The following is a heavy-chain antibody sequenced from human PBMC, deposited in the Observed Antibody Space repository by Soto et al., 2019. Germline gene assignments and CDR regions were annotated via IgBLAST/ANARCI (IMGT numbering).Heavy chain of an antibody. J-gene: IGHJ4*02. Sequence: GASVKVSCKASGYTFTGYYMHWVRQAPGQGLEWMGWINPNSGGTNYAQKFQGWVTMTRDTSISTAYMELSRLRSDDTAVYYCARDVGYSSFVFDYWGQGTLVTVSS. V-gene: IGHV1-2*04. CDR2: INPNSGGT. D-gene: IGHD6-13*01. CDR3: ARDVGYSSFVFDY. CDR1: GYTFTGYY.